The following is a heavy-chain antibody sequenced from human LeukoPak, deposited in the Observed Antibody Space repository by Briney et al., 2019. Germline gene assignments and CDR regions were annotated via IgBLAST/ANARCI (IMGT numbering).Heavy chain of an antibody. CDR1: GGSISSDSYY. CDR2: IYSGGTT. CDR3: AGHSRNCSGGYCYLYY. J-gene: IGHJ4*02. Sequence: SETLSLTCAVSGGSISSDSYYWGWIRQPPGKGLESIGSIYSGGTTYYNPSLKSRVTISVDTSKNQFSLKLTSVTAADAAAYYCAGHSRNCSGGYCYLYYWGQGTLVTVSS. V-gene: IGHV4-39*01. D-gene: IGHD2-15*01.